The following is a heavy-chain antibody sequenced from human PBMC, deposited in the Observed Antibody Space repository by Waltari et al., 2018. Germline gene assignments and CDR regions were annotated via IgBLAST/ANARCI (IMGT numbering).Heavy chain of an antibody. J-gene: IGHJ6*02. V-gene: IGHV3-23*04. D-gene: IGHD6-6*01. CDR3: AKDEGARLAPTFGMDA. CDR2: MTASGLM. CDR1: GFPFSTST. Sequence: EMQLVESGGGLVQPGGSLRLSCAASGFPFSTSTMNWVRQTPGKGLEWVAVMTASGLMDYGNSVKGRFIISRDNSKNTLYLEMYRLRVEDTARYYCAKDEGARLAPTFGMDAWGQGTTVIVSS.